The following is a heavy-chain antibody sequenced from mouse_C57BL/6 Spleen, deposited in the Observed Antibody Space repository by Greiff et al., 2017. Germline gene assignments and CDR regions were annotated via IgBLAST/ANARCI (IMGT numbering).Heavy chain of an antibody. J-gene: IGHJ1*03. CDR2: ISDGGSYT. D-gene: IGHD1-1*01. Sequence: DVKLVESGGGLVKPGGSLKLSCAASGFTFSSYAMSWVRQTPEKRLEWVATISDGGSYTYYPDNVKGRFTISRDNAKNNLYLQMSHLKSEDTAMYYCARDGTTVVHWWYFDVWGTGTTVTVSS. CDR1: GFTFSSYA. V-gene: IGHV5-4*01. CDR3: ARDGTTVVHWWYFDV.